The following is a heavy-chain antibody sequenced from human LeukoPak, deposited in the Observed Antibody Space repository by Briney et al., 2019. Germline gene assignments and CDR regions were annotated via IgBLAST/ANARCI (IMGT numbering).Heavy chain of an antibody. CDR2: ISSSSSYI. D-gene: IGHD3-22*01. CDR1: GFTFSSYS. Sequence: GGSLRLSCAASGFTFSSYSMNWVRQAPGKGLEWVSSISSSSSYIYYADSVKGRFTISRDNAKNSLYLQMNSLRAEDTAVYYCAKDPTSYYYDSSGLGGYWGQGTLVTVSS. J-gene: IGHJ4*02. V-gene: IGHV3-21*01. CDR3: AKDPTSYYYDSSGLGGY.